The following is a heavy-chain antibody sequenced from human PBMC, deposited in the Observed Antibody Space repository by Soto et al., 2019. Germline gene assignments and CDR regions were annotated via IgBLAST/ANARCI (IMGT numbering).Heavy chain of an antibody. J-gene: IGHJ6*02. V-gene: IGHV1-18*01. CDR3: ARGEAVVTPLGPYYYGMDV. CDR2: ISAYSGNT. Sequence: QVQLVQSGAEVKKPGASVKVSCKASGYTFTSYGISWVRQAPGQGLEWMGWISAYSGNTNYAQKLQGRVTMTADTATSTAYVELRSLRSADTAVYYCARGEAVVTPLGPYYYGMDVWGQGTTVTVSS. CDR1: GYTFTSYG. D-gene: IGHD2-21*02.